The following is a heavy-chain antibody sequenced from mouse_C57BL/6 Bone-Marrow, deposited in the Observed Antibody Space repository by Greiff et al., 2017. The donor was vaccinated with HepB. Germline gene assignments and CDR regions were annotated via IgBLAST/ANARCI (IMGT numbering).Heavy chain of an antibody. CDR3: ARPRDSSPLAY. CDR2: ISSGGSYT. D-gene: IGHD3-2*02. V-gene: IGHV5-6*02. CDR1: GFTFSSYG. Sequence: EVKLVESGGDLVKPGGSLKLSCAASGFTFSSYGMSWVRQTPDKRLEWVATISSGGSYTYYPDSVKGRFTISRDNAKNTLYLQMSSRKSDDTAMYYCARPRDSSPLAYWGQGTLVTVSA. J-gene: IGHJ3*01.